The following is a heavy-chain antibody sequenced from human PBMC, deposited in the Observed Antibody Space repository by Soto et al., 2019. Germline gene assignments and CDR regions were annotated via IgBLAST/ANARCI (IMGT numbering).Heavy chain of an antibody. CDR3: AREYYGSGSYYPGGWFDP. V-gene: IGHV3-48*01. CDR2: ISSSSSTI. Sequence: EVQLVESGGGLVQPGGSLRLSCAASGFTFSTYTMNWVRQAPGKGLEWVSYISSSSSTIYYADSVKGRFTISRDNAKNSLYVQMNSLRAEDTAVYYCAREYYGSGSYYPGGWFDPWGQGTLVTVSS. J-gene: IGHJ5*02. D-gene: IGHD3-10*01. CDR1: GFTFSTYT.